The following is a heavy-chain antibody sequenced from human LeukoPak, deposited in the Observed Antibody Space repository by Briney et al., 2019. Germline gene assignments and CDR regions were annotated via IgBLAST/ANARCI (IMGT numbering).Heavy chain of an antibody. CDR2: ISSSGSTI. Sequence: KPGGSLRPSCAASGFTFSDYYMSWIRQAPGKGLEWVSYISSSGSTIYYADSVKGRFTISRDNAKNSLYLQMNSLRAEDTAVYYCARETSSSGGNWFDPWGQGTLVTVSS. V-gene: IGHV3-11*01. CDR1: GFTFSDYY. J-gene: IGHJ5*02. D-gene: IGHD3-10*01. CDR3: ARETSSSGGNWFDP.